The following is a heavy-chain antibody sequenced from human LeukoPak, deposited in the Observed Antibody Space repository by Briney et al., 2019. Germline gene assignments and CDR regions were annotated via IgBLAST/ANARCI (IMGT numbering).Heavy chain of an antibody. V-gene: IGHV3-23*01. CDR1: GFTFSSYA. Sequence: GGSLRLSCAASGFTFSSYAMSWVRQAPGKGLEWVSAISGSGGSTYYADSVKGRFTISRDNSKNTLYLQMNSLRAEDTAVYYCAKGTAMAPYYYYYYMDVWGKGTTVTVSS. CDR2: ISGSGGST. J-gene: IGHJ6*03. CDR3: AKGTAMAPYYYYYYMDV. D-gene: IGHD5-18*01.